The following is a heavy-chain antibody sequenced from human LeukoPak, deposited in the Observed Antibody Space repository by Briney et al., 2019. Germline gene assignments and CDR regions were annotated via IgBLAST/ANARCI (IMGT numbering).Heavy chain of an antibody. J-gene: IGHJ6*03. CDR2: IYHSGST. CDR1: GYSFSSGYY. CDR3: ARPYYVSYYMDG. Sequence: PSETQSLTCTVSGYSFSSGYYWGWIRQPPGKGLEWIGSIYHSGSTYYNPSLKSRVTISVDTSKNQFSLKLSSVTAADTAVYYCARPYYVSYYMDGWGKGTTVTVSS. D-gene: IGHD3-10*02. V-gene: IGHV4-38-2*02.